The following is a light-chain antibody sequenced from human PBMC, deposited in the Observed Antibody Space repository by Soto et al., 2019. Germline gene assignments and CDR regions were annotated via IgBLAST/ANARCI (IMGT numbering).Light chain of an antibody. CDR2: EGS. V-gene: IGLV2-23*01. CDR1: SSDVGSYNL. CDR3: CSYAGSSTYA. Sequence: QSVLTQPPSASGPPGQSITISCTGTSSDVGSYNLVSWYQQHPGKAPKLMIYEGSKRPSGVSNRFSGSKSGNTASLTISGLQAEDEADYYCCSYAGSSTYAFGTGTKVTVL. J-gene: IGLJ1*01.